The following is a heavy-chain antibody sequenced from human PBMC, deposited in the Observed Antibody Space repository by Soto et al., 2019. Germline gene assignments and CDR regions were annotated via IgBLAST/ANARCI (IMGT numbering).Heavy chain of an antibody. J-gene: IGHJ5*02. CDR1: GYTFTSYG. CDR3: ARDYGDYGPGWFDP. V-gene: IGHV1-18*01. Sequence: ASVKVSCKASGYTFTSYGISWVRQAPGQGLEWMGWIIAYNGNTNYAQKLQGRVTMTTDTSTSTAYMELRSLRSDDTAVYYCARDYGDYGPGWFDPWGQGTLVTVSS. D-gene: IGHD4-17*01. CDR2: IIAYNGNT.